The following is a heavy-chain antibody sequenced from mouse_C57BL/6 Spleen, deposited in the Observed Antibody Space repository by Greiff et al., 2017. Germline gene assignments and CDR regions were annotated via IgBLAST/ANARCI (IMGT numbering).Heavy chain of an antibody. CDR3: ASYDGYYVWFAY. CDR1: GYTFTDYN. D-gene: IGHD2-3*01. CDR2: INPNNGGT. Sequence: VQLQQSGPELVKPGASVKMSCKASGYTFTDYNMHWVKQSHGKSLEWIGYINPNNGGTSYNQKFKGKATLTVNKSSSTAYMELRSLTSEDSAVYYCASYDGYYVWFAYWGQGTLVTVSA. V-gene: IGHV1-22*01. J-gene: IGHJ3*01.